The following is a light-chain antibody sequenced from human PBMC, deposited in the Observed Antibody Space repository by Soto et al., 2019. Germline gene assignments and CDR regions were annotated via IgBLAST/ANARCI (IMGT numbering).Light chain of an antibody. Sequence: EIVMTQSPVTLSVSHGERATLSCRASQSVFSNLAWYQQKPGQAPTLLIYGASTRATGIPARFSGSGSGTEFTLTISSLQSEDFAVYFCQQYNSWPPGTFGQGTKVDVK. CDR2: GAS. CDR1: QSVFSN. J-gene: IGKJ1*01. V-gene: IGKV3-15*01. CDR3: QQYNSWPPGT.